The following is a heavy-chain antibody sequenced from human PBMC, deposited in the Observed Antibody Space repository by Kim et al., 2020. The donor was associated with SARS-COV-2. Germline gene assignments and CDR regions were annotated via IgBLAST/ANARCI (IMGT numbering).Heavy chain of an antibody. CDR3: AKDPYGWGCYFDY. J-gene: IGHJ4*02. D-gene: IGHD3-10*01. V-gene: IGHV3-9*01. Sequence: ADSVKGRFTISRDNAKTSLYLQMNRLRAEETALYYCAKDPYGWGCYFDYWGQGTLVTVSS.